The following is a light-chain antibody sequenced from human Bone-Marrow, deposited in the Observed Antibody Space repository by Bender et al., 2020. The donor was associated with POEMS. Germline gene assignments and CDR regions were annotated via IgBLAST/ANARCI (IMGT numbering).Light chain of an antibody. CDR2: DVT. V-gene: IGLV2-14*03. J-gene: IGLJ2*01. Sequence: QSALTQPASVSGSPGQSITISCTGTSTDVGGYDYVSWYQQHPGKAPKLMIHDVTNRPSGVSSRFSGSKSGNTASLTISGLQAEDEADYYCTSYTSSDTRVVFGGGTKLTVL. CDR1: STDVGGYDY. CDR3: TSYTSSDTRVV.